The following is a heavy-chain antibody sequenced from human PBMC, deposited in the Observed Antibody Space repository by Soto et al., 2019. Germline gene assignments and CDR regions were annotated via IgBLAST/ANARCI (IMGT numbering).Heavy chain of an antibody. D-gene: IGHD3-22*01. J-gene: IGHJ4*02. CDR1: GGSISSGGYY. CDR2: IYYSGST. Sequence: SETLSLTCTVSGGSISSGGYYWSWIRQHPGKGLEWIGYIYYSGSTYYNPSLKSRVTISVDTSKNQFSLKLSSVTAADTAVYYCARGNYYDSSGYYYVEQLTSYYFDYWGKETLVTVSS. CDR3: ARGNYYDSSGYYYVEQLTSYYFDY. V-gene: IGHV4-31*03.